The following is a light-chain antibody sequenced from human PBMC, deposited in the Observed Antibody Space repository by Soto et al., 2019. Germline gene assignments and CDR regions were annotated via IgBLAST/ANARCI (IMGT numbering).Light chain of an antibody. CDR2: GAS. CDR3: QQRSNWPGT. J-gene: IGKJ1*01. V-gene: IGKV3-15*01. Sequence: EIVMTQSPATLSVSPGERATLSCRASQSINNNLAWYQQKPGQAPRLLVYGASTRAAGIPARFSGSGSGTDFTLTISSLEPEDFAVYYCQQRSNWPGTFGQGTKVEIK. CDR1: QSINNN.